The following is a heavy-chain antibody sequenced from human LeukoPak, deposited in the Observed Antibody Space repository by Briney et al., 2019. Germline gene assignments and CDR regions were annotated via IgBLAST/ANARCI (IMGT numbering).Heavy chain of an antibody. D-gene: IGHD3-10*01. V-gene: IGHV1-18*01. CDR3: AREHAVLLWFGELNYFDY. CDR2: ISGYNGNT. J-gene: IGHJ4*02. Sequence: ASVKVSCKASGYTFTNYGITWVRQAPGQGLEWMGWISGYNGNTKYAQNLQGRVTMTTDTSTSTAYMELKSLRSDDTAVYYCAREHAVLLWFGELNYFDYWSQGTLVTVSS. CDR1: GYTFTNYG.